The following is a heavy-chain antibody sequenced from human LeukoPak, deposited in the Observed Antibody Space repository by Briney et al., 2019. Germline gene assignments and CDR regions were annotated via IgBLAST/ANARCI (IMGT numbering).Heavy chain of an antibody. CDR1: GFTFRSYG. V-gene: IGHV3-30*18. CDR3: AKDLEAGANPIDY. D-gene: IGHD6-19*01. CDR2: ISPDGSQK. J-gene: IGHJ4*02. Sequence: GRSLRLSCAASGFTFRSYGMHWVRQAPGKGLEWVAVISPDGSQKYYTDSMKGRFTISRDNSKNTLSLQMDSLRAEDTAVYYCAKDLEAGANPIDYWGQGTVVTVSS.